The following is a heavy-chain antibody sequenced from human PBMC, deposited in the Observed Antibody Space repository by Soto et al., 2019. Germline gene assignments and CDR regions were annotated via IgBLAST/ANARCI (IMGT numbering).Heavy chain of an antibody. V-gene: IGHV4-39*01. D-gene: IGHD3-16*01. CDR3: AGGYWYFDL. CDR1: GGSISSSSYY. J-gene: IGHJ2*01. Sequence: QLQLQESGPGLVKPSETLSLTCTVSGGSISSSSYYWGWIRQPPGKGLEWIGTISYSGSTYYNPSLKSRVTIFEDTSKNQFSLKLSSVTAADTAVFYCAGGYWYFDLWGRGTLVTVSS. CDR2: ISYSGST.